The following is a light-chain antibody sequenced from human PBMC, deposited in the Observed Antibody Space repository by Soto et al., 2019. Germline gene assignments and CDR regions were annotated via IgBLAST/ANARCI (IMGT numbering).Light chain of an antibody. J-gene: IGLJ2*01. Sequence: QSVLSQPPSVSAALGQKVTISCSGSSSNIGNNYVSWYQQLPGTAPKLLIYDNNKRPSGIPDRFSGSKSGTSATLGITGLQSGDEGDYYCGTWDSSLSAVVFGGGTKLTVL. V-gene: IGLV1-51*01. CDR1: SSNIGNNY. CDR2: DNN. CDR3: GTWDSSLSAVV.